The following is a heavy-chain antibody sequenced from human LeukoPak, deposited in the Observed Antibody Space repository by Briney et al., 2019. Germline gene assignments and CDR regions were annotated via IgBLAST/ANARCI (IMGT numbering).Heavy chain of an antibody. CDR2: ISSSGSTI. CDR1: GFTFSSYE. CDR3: AGDMVRGVKF. V-gene: IGHV3-48*03. J-gene: IGHJ4*02. D-gene: IGHD3-10*01. Sequence: GGSLRLSYAASGFTFSSYEMNWVRQAPGKGLEWVSYISSSGSTICYADSVKGRFTISRDNAKNSLYLQMNSLRAEDTAVYYCAGDMVRGVKFWGQGTLVTVSS.